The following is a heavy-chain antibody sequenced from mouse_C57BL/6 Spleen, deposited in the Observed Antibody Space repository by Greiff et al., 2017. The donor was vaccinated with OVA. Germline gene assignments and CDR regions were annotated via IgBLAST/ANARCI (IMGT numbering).Heavy chain of an antibody. D-gene: IGHD3-2*02. J-gene: IGHJ4*01. Sequence: VQLQQSGAELVRPGASVKLSCTASGFNIKDYYMHWVKQRPEQGLEWIGRIDPEDGDTEYAPKFQGKATMTADTSSNTAYLQLSSLTSEDTAVYYCTPDSSGYGAMDCWGQGTSVTVSS. CDR1: GFNIKDYY. CDR2: IDPEDGDT. V-gene: IGHV14-1*01. CDR3: TPDSSGYGAMDC.